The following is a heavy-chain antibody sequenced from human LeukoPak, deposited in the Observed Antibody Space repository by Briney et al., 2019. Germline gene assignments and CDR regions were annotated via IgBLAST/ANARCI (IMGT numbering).Heavy chain of an antibody. Sequence: SETLSLTCTVSGGSISSSSYFWGWIRQPPGKELEWIGSIYYSGSTYYNPSLKSRVTISVDTSKNQFSLKLSSVTAADTAVYYCARYSSSSTYLDYWGQGTLVTVSS. D-gene: IGHD6-6*01. CDR2: IYYSGST. J-gene: IGHJ4*02. CDR3: ARYSSSSTYLDY. V-gene: IGHV4-39*01. CDR1: GGSISSSSYF.